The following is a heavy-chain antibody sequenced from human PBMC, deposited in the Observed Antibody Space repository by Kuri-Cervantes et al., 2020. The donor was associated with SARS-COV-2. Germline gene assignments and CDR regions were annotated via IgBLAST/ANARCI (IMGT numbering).Heavy chain of an antibody. D-gene: IGHD1-7*01. Sequence: GESLKISCAASRFTFSSYAMSWVRQAPGKGLEWVSAISGSGGSTYYADSVKGRFTISRDNSKNTLYLQMNSLRAEDTAVYYCAGTTSGLAYWGQGTLVTVSS. V-gene: IGHV3-23*01. CDR2: ISGSGGST. CDR1: RFTFSSYA. CDR3: AGTTSGLAY. J-gene: IGHJ4*02.